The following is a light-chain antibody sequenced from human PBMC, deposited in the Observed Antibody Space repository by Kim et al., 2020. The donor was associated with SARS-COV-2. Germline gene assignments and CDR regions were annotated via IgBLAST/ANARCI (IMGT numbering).Light chain of an antibody. J-gene: IGKJ2*01. V-gene: IGKV3-15*01. Sequence: APGERAPLSCRASQSVSRNLAWYQQKPGQAPRRLLYGGSTRATDIPDKISGSGWWAKVTIIIINLHAEDIVALYCWQYDSRPPYTFGQGTKLEI. CDR1: QSVSRN. CDR2: GGS. CDR3: WQYDSRPPYT.